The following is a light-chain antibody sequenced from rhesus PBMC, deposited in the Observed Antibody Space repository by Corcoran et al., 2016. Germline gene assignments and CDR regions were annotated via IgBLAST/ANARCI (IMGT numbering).Light chain of an antibody. CDR1: QGLSSY. CDR2: GAS. CDR3: LQHNSYPLT. J-gene: IGKJ3*01. Sequence: DIQMPQSPSSLSASVGDTVTITCRPSQGLSSYLNWFQQKPGKAPKLLIYGASSLERRVPSRFRGSGPGTAVTLTISILQPEDFAAYYWLQHNSYPLTFGPGTKLDIK. V-gene: IGKV1-28*01.